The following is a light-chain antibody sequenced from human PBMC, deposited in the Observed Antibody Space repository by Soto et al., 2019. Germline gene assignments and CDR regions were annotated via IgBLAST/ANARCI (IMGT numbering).Light chain of an antibody. J-gene: IGLJ2*01. CDR1: SSNGGSNY. Sequence: VLTHPRSASRSPGQTVASACSGSSSNGGSNYVYWYQQLPGTAPRLLIYNSNKRPSGVPDRFAGSRSGTSASLAISGLRSDDESDYYCAAWDDSLRGVVFGGGTKVTVL. CDR2: NSN. V-gene: IGLV1-47*02. CDR3: AAWDDSLRGVV.